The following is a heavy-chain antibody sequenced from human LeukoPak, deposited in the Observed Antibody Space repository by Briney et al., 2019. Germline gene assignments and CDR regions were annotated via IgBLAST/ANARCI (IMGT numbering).Heavy chain of an antibody. J-gene: IGHJ4*02. V-gene: IGHV4-30-4*01. CDR2: IYYSGST. D-gene: IGHD1-26*01. CDR1: GASISSGDYY. Sequence: SQTLSLTCTVSGASISSGDYYWSWIRQPPGKGLEWIGYIYYSGSTYYNPSLKSRVTISVDTSKNQFSLKQSSVTAADTAVYYCARAKLLGLGIFDYWGQGTLVTVSS. CDR3: ARAKLLGLGIFDY.